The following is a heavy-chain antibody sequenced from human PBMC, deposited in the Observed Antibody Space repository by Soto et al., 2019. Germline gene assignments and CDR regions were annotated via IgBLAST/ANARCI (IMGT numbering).Heavy chain of an antibody. Sequence: QVQLQESGPGLVKPSQTLSLTCTVSGGSISDGYYWSWIRQHPGKGLEWIGSISDSGSTSYNPSLKSRPTISVDTSKNQFSLNLSSVTAADTAVYYCARRDRSGYSYWLDTWGQGTLVTVSS. CDR1: GGSISDGYY. CDR3: ARRDRSGYSYWLDT. J-gene: IGHJ5*02. CDR2: ISDSGST. V-gene: IGHV4-31*03. D-gene: IGHD3-22*01.